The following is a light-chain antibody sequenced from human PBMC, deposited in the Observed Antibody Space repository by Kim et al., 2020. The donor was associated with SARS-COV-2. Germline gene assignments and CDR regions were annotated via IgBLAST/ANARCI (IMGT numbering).Light chain of an antibody. J-gene: IGLJ1*01. CDR2: GVT. CDR1: RGDFGSYKY. CDR3: ASHGGYDYV. V-gene: IGLV2-8*01. Sequence: PGRSVTISCSGTRGDFGSYKYVSWYQQHPGKSPKLKIYGVTKRPSGVPDRFSGSMSGNTASLTVSGLQAEDEADYYCASHGGYDYVFGTGTRVTVL.